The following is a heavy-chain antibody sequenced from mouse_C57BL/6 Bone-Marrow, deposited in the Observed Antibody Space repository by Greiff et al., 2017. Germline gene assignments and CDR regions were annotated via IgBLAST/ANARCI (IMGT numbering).Heavy chain of an antibody. Sequence: EVKLMESGGGLVQSGRSLRLSCATSGFTFSDFYMEWVRQAPGKGLEWIAASRNKANGYTTEYSASVKGRFTISRDNSQSILYLQMNALRAEDSATYYCARLDGYDADYWGQGTTLTVSS. CDR3: ARLDGYDADY. V-gene: IGHV7-1*01. D-gene: IGHD2-2*01. J-gene: IGHJ2*01. CDR2: SRNKANGYTT. CDR1: GFTFSDFY.